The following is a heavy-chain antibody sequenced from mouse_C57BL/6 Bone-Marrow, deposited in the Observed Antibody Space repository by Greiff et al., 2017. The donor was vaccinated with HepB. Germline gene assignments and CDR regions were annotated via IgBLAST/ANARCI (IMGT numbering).Heavy chain of an antibody. D-gene: IGHD1-1*01. CDR3: ARHNYYGSSYRFDY. CDR1: GFTFSSYG. Sequence: VKLVESGGDLVKPGGSLKLSCAASGFTFSSYGMSWVRQTPDKRLEWVATISSGGSYTYYPDSVKGRFTISRDNAKNTLYLQMSSLKSEDTAMYYCARHNYYGSSYRFDYWGQGTTLTVSS. V-gene: IGHV5-6*02. J-gene: IGHJ2*01. CDR2: ISSGGSYT.